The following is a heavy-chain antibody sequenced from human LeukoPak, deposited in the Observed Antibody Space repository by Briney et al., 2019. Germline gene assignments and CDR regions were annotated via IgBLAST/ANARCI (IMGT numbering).Heavy chain of an antibody. V-gene: IGHV3-30-3*01. CDR2: ISYDGSNK. D-gene: IGHD3-22*01. CDR1: GFTFSSYA. CDR3: AKDRTYDSSGYYLY. J-gene: IGHJ4*02. Sequence: GGSLRLSCAASGFTFSSYAMHWVRQAPGKGLEWVAVISYDGSNKYYADSVKGRFTISRDNSKNTLYLQMNSLRAEDTAVYYCAKDRTYDSSGYYLYWGQGTLVTVSS.